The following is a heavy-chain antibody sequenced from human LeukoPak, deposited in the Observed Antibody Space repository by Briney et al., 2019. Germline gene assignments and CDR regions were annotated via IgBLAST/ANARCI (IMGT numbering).Heavy chain of an antibody. Sequence: SQTLSLTCTVSGGSISSGGYYWRWLRQHPGKGLEWIGYIYYSGSTYYNPSLKSRVTISVDTSKNQFSLKLSSVTAADTAVYYCARLPYDSSGYYPGDDYWGQGTLVTVSS. CDR3: ARLPYDSSGYYPGDDY. CDR1: GGSISSGGYY. V-gene: IGHV4-31*03. CDR2: IYYSGST. J-gene: IGHJ4*02. D-gene: IGHD3-22*01.